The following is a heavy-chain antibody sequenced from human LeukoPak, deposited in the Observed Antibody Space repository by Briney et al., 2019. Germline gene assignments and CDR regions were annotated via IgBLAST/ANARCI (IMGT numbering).Heavy chain of an antibody. CDR1: GGSISSGGYY. V-gene: IGHV4-31*03. CDR2: IYYSGST. CDR3: ARQYDSSGRRIDY. Sequence: SQTLSLTCTVSGGSISSGGYYWSWIRQHPGKGLEWIGYIYYSGSTYYNPSLKSRVTISVDTYKNQFSLKLSSVTAADTAVYYCARQYDSSGRRIDYWGQGTLVTVSS. D-gene: IGHD3-22*01. J-gene: IGHJ4*02.